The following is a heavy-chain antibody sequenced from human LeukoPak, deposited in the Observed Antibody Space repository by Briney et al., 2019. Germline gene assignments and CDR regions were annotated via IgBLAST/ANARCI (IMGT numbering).Heavy chain of an antibody. V-gene: IGHV3-30*18. D-gene: IGHD4-17*01. Sequence: GGSLRLSCAASGFTFSSFGMHWVRQAPGKGLEWVAVLSYDGSNKYYADSVKGRFTISRDNSKNTLYLQMNSLRVEDTAVYYCAKDASTVTLHADYWGQGTLVTVSS. J-gene: IGHJ4*02. CDR3: AKDASTVTLHADY. CDR1: GFTFSSFG. CDR2: LSYDGSNK.